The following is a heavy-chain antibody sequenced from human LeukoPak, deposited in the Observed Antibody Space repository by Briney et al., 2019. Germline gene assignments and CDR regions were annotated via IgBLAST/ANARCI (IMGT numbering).Heavy chain of an antibody. CDR1: GYRFTNYW. CDR2: IYPGDSDT. V-gene: IGHV5-51*01. Sequence: KHGESLKISCKGSGYRFTNYWIGWVRQMPGKGLEWMGIIYPGDSDTRYSPSFQGQVTISADKSISTAYLQWSSLKASDTAMYYCARRVYGDVHAFDMWGQGTMVSVSS. D-gene: IGHD4-17*01. CDR3: ARRVYGDVHAFDM. J-gene: IGHJ3*02.